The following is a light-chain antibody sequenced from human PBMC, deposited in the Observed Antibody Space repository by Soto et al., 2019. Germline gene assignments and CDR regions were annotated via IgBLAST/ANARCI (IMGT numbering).Light chain of an antibody. Sequence: EIVLTQSPATLALSPGERATLSCRASQSVSSYLAWYQQKPGQAPRLLISDASNRAPGIPVRFSGSGFGTDFTLTISSLEAEDSAVYYCQQRSNWPSITFGQGTRREIK. CDR3: QQRSNWPSIT. CDR1: QSVSSY. V-gene: IGKV3-11*01. CDR2: DAS. J-gene: IGKJ5*01.